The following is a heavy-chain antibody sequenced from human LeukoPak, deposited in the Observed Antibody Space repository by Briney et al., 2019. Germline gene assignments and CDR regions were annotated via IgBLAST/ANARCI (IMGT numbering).Heavy chain of an antibody. CDR2: IKQDGSEK. D-gene: IGHD3-22*01. CDR3: GRDMGYYDSSDRFDY. CDR1: GFTFSSYW. Sequence: GGSLRLSCVASGFTFSSYWMSWVRQAPGKGLEWVANIKQDGSEKYYVDSVKGRFTISRDNAKNSLYLQMNSLRAEDAAVYYCGRDMGYYDSSDRFDYWGQGTLVTVSS. V-gene: IGHV3-7*01. J-gene: IGHJ4*02.